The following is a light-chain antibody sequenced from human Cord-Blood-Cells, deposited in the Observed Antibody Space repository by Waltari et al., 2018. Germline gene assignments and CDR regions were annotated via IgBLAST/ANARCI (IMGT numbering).Light chain of an antibody. CDR2: DAA. CDR3: QQRSNWPIA. Sequence: EIVLTQSPATLSLSPGERATLSCRASQSVSSYLAWYQQKPGQAPRLLIYDAANRATGIPDSLSGRGSGTGFTLTISGLEPEDFAGYYCQQRSNWPIAFGQGTRLEIK. V-gene: IGKV3-11*01. J-gene: IGKJ5*01. CDR1: QSVSSY.